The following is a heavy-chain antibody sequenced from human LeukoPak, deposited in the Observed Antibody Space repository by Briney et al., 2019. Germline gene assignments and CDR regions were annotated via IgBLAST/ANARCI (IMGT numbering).Heavy chain of an antibody. CDR2: LFDDGTT. V-gene: IGHV3-66*01. J-gene: IGHJ4*02. CDR1: GFTVSNNY. CDR3: ASAFYSGYTAGVDY. Sequence: GGSLRLSCAASGFTVSNNYMSWVRQAPGKGLEWVSVLFDDGTTYYADSVKGRFTISRDNSKNTLFLQMHSLRAEDTAVYYCASAFYSGYTAGVDYWGQGTLVTVSP. D-gene: IGHD3-10*01.